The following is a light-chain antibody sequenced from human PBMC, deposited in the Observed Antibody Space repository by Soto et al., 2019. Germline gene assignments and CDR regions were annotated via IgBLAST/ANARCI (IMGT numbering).Light chain of an antibody. V-gene: IGKV1-9*01. CDR2: GAS. J-gene: IGKJ2*01. Sequence: DIQLTQSPSFLSASVGHRVTITCRASQDITNFLAWYQQKPGKAPELLIYGASTLHSGVPPRFSGSGSGTEFTLTISSLQPEDFATYHCQHLNSYPYTFGQGTKVDIK. CDR1: QDITNF. CDR3: QHLNSYPYT.